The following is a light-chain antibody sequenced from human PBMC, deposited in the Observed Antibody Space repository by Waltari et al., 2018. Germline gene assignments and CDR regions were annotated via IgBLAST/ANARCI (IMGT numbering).Light chain of an antibody. CDR1: SGSVSGTSY. V-gene: IGLV8-61*01. Sequence: QTVVTQAPSLSVSPGWTVTPTCGLSSGSVSGTSYPTWYQQTPGQPPRTLVYKGISRSSGVPDRFSGSILGNTAALTITGAQADDESDYYCSMYMGSGVWVFGGGTKLTVL. CDR3: SMYMGSGVWV. CDR2: KGI. J-gene: IGLJ3*02.